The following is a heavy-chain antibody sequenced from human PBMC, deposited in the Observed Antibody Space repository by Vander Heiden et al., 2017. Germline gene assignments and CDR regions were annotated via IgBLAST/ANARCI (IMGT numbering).Heavy chain of an antibody. V-gene: IGHV3-21*01. Sequence: EVQLVESGGGLVKPGGSMRLSCAASGFNFSSYSSNWVPQDQGKGLEWVSSISSSSSYIYYADSVKGRFTISRDNAKNSLYLQMNSLRAEDTAVYYCARASDYGDPTFVGYYGMDVWGQGPTVTVSS. CDR1: GFNFSSYS. CDR3: ARASDYGDPTFVGYYGMDV. CDR2: ISSSSSYI. D-gene: IGHD4-17*01. J-gene: IGHJ6*02.